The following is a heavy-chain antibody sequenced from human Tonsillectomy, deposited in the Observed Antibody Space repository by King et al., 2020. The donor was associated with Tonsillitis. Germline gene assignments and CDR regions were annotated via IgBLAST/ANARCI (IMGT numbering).Heavy chain of an antibody. CDR1: GGSINSYY. Sequence: VQLQESGPGLVKPSETLALTCNVSGGSINSYYWSWIRQPPGKGLEWIGNIYYSGSTNYNPSLKSRLNISVDKSKNQFSLKLSSVTAADTAVYYCARGGGEQLWYFDHWGQGTLVTVSS. D-gene: IGHD6-13*01. J-gene: IGHJ4*02. CDR2: IYYSGST. CDR3: ARGGGEQLWYFDH. V-gene: IGHV4-59*01.